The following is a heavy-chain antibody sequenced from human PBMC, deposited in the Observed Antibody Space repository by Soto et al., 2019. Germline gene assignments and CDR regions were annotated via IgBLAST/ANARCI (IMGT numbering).Heavy chain of an antibody. CDR1: GYTFTGYY. V-gene: IGHV1-2*02. CDR2: INPNSGGT. Sequence: ASVKVSCKASGYTFTGYYMHWVRQAPGQGLEWMGWINPNSGGTNYAQKFQGRVTMTRDTSISTAYMELSRLRSDDTAVYYCANPFADYDSSGRPDYWGQGTLVTVSS. J-gene: IGHJ4*02. D-gene: IGHD3-22*01. CDR3: ANPFADYDSSGRPDY.